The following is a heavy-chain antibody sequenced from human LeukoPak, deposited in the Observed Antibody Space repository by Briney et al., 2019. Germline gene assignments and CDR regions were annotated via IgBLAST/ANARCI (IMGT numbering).Heavy chain of an antibody. D-gene: IGHD4-11*01. CDR3: ASGADYSNYYFNY. V-gene: IGHV4-61*01. CDR1: GYSISSGYY. CDR2: VYYSGST. Sequence: SETLSPTCTVSGYSISSGYYWTWIRQPPGKGLEWIGYVYYSGSTSYNPSLKSRLTISVDTSMNQFSLKLSSVTAADTALYYCASGADYSNYYFNYWGQGSLVTVSS. J-gene: IGHJ4*02.